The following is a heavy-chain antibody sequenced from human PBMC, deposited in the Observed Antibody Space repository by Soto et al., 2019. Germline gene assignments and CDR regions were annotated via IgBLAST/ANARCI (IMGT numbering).Heavy chain of an antibody. J-gene: IGHJ5*02. CDR2: IYPGGVNI. V-gene: IGHV1-46*01. CDR1: GYSFTSHY. D-gene: IGHD6-19*01. CDR3: AGDQSRHAVAAWFDP. Sequence: QVQLVQSGAEVKKPGASVKVSCKAIGYSFTSHYMHWVRQAPGQGLEWMGTIYPGGVNIAYAQKFKVRVTVTKDTSTSTVYVEVNRLPSDDTAVYYCAGDQSRHAVAAWFDPWGQGTLVSVSS.